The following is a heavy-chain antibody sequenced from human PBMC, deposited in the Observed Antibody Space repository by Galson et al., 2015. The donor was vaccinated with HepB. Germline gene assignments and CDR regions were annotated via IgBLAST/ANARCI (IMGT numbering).Heavy chain of an antibody. J-gene: IGHJ1*01. Sequence: SLRLSCAASGFTFSSYWMHWVRQAPGKGLEWLSRIGGGGSGITYADSVTGRFTISRDNAKNTLYLQMNTLTVEDTAVYHCVVAYSAGWYGYFQQWGQGTMVTVPS. CDR3: VVAYSAGWYGYFQQ. CDR1: GFTFSSYW. V-gene: IGHV3-74*01. D-gene: IGHD6-19*01. CDR2: IGGGGSGI.